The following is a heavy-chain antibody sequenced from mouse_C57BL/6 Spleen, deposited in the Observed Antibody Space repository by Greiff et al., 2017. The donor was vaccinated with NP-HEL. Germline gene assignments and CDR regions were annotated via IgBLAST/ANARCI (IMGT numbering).Heavy chain of an antibody. CDR1: GYTFTSYW. Sequence: VQLQQPGAELVRPGTSVKLSCKASGYTFTSYWMHWVKQRPGQGLEWIGVIDPSDSYTNYNQKFKGKATLTVDTSSSTAYMQLSSLTSEDSAVYYCARGGPYYGSSYDYFDYWGQGTTLTVSS. J-gene: IGHJ2*01. CDR3: ARGGPYYGSSYDYFDY. CDR2: IDPSDSYT. V-gene: IGHV1-59*01. D-gene: IGHD1-1*01.